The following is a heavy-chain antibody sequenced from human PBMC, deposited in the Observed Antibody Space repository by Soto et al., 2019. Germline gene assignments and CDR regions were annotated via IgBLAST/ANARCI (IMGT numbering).Heavy chain of an antibody. J-gene: IGHJ4*02. CDR1: GFTFSTYA. V-gene: IGHV3-23*01. Sequence: EVQLLESGGGLVQPGGSLRLSCAASGFTFSTYAMSWVRQAPGKGLEWVSAISGSAEITYYADSVKGRFTISRDNSKNTLYLQMNSLRAEDTAVYYCAKGQGYQLLYVDYWGQGTLVTVSS. D-gene: IGHD2-2*02. CDR3: AKGQGYQLLYVDY. CDR2: ISGSAEIT.